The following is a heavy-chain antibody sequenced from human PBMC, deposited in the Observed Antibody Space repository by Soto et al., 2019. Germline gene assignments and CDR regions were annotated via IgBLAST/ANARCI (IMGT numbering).Heavy chain of an antibody. CDR1: GGSLSSYY. J-gene: IGHJ4*02. D-gene: IGHD3-16*01. CDR3: ARVGGNPWQDRQYYFDY. Sequence: PSATQSLTCPVSGGSLSSYYWSWIRQPPGKGLEWIGYIYYSGSTNYNPSLKSRVTISVDMSKNQFSLKLSSVTAADTAVYYCARVGGNPWQDRQYYFDYWGQGTLVTVSA. CDR2: IYYSGST. V-gene: IGHV4-59*01.